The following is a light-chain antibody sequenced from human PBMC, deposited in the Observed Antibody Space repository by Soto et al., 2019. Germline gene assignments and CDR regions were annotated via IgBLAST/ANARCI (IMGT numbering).Light chain of an antibody. CDR2: EVS. Sequence: QSALTQPASVSGSPGQSITISCTGTSSDVGGYNYVSWYQQHPGKDPKLMIYEVSNRPSGVSNRFSGSKSGNTASLTISGLQAEDEADYYCSSYTRSSTRVFGTGTKLTVL. V-gene: IGLV2-14*01. CDR1: SSDVGGYNY. CDR3: SSYTRSSTRV. J-gene: IGLJ1*01.